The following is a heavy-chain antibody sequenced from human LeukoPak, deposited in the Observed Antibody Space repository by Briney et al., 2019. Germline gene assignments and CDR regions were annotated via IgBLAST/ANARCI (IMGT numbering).Heavy chain of an antibody. Sequence: GASVKVSCKASEGTFSSYAISWVRQAPGQGLEWMGGIIPIFGTANYAQKFQGRVTITADESTSTAYMELSSLRSEDTAVYYCARGVRRYFDWLLDYWGQGTLVTVSS. CDR3: ARGVRRYFDWLLDY. V-gene: IGHV1-69*13. J-gene: IGHJ4*02. CDR2: IIPIFGTA. CDR1: EGTFSSYA. D-gene: IGHD3-9*01.